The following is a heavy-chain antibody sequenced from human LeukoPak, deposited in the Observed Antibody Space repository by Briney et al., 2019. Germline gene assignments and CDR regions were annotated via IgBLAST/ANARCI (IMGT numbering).Heavy chain of an antibody. Sequence: GASLRLSCAASGFTFSSYRMNWVRQAPGQGLEWVSSISDSSSYIYHADSVKGRFTISRDNAKNSVYLQMNSLRAEDTATYYCTKGENGMDVWGQGTTVTVSS. D-gene: IGHD1-26*01. V-gene: IGHV3-21*01. CDR3: TKGENGMDV. CDR2: ISDSSSYI. CDR1: GFTFSSYR. J-gene: IGHJ6*02.